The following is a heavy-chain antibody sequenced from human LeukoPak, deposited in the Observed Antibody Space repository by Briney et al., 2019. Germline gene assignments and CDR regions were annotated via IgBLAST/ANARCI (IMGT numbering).Heavy chain of an antibody. D-gene: IGHD6-6*01. V-gene: IGHV3-30-3*01. CDR1: GFTFSSYA. CDR2: ISYDGSNK. J-gene: IGHJ4*02. Sequence: GGSLRLSCAASGFTFSSYAMHWVRQAPGKGLEWVAVISYDGSNKYYADSVKGRFTISRDNSKNTLYLQMNSLRAEDTAVYYCAREYSSSPRLDYWGQGTLVTVSS. CDR3: AREYSSSPRLDY.